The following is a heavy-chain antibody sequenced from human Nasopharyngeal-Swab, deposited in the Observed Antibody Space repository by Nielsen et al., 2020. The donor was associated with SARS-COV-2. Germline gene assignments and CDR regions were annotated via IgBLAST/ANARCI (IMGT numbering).Heavy chain of an antibody. Sequence: GVLKISCAASGFTFSSYAMSWVRQAPGKGLEWVSAISGSGGSTYYADSVKGRFTISRDNSKNTLYLQMNSLRAEDTAVYYCAKDDGEVGYCSSTSCYYYGMDVWGQGTTVTVSS. D-gene: IGHD2-2*01. CDR2: ISGSGGST. V-gene: IGHV3-23*01. CDR3: AKDDGEVGYCSSTSCYYYGMDV. CDR1: GFTFSSYA. J-gene: IGHJ6*02.